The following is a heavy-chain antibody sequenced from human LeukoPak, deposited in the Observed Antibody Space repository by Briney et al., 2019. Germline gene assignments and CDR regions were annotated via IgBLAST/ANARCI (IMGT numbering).Heavy chain of an antibody. CDR2: VYYSGST. CDR1: GGSVSNASYY. Sequence: PSETLSLTCTVSGGSVSNASYYWSWIRQPPGKGLDWIGYVYYSGSTNYSPSLKSRVTVSVDTSKNQFSLKLSSVTAADTALYYCARGTLRLGDLSLSNYFDPWGQGTLVTVSS. J-gene: IGHJ5*02. V-gene: IGHV4-61*01. D-gene: IGHD3-16*02. CDR3: ARGTLRLGDLSLSNYFDP.